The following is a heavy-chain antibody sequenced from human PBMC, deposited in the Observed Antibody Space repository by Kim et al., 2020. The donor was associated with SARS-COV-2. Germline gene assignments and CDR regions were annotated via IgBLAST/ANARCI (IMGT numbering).Heavy chain of an antibody. Sequence: GGSLKLSCAASGFAFSSYWMSWVRQAPGKGLEWVANIKQDGREKYYVDSGKGRFTISRDNANNSLFLQLNSLRAEDTAMYYCARVPISTLNGYTSGWFASWGLGTLVTVSS. J-gene: IGHJ5*01. CDR2: IKQDGREK. CDR1: GFAFSSYW. CDR3: ARVPISTLNGYTSGWFAS. V-gene: IGHV3-7*01. D-gene: IGHD6-19*01.